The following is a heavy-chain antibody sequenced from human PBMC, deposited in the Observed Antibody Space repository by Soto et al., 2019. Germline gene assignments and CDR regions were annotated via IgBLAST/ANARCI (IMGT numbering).Heavy chain of an antibody. D-gene: IGHD3-16*01. Sequence: EVQVVESGGGLVQPGGSLTLSCVVSGSTIDDYAMHWVRQVPGKGLEWVSGIFWVGGGTGYADSVKGRFTISRDRARSSLSLQMSSLRIEDTAVYYCVKDLSRGGLEPWGQGTRVTVSS. CDR2: IFWVGGGT. V-gene: IGHV3-9*01. CDR1: GSTIDDYA. J-gene: IGHJ5*02. CDR3: VKDLSRGGLEP.